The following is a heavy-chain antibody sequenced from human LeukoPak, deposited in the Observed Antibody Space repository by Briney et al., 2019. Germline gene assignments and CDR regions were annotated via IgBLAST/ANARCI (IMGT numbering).Heavy chain of an antibody. Sequence: AGGSLTLSCAAYGFTFSSYSMNWVRQAPGKGLEWVSSISSSSSYIYYADSVKGRFTISRDNAKNSLYLQMNSLRAEDTAVYYCARVPSGYGFYFDYWGQGTLVTVSS. CDR1: GFTFSSYS. CDR2: ISSSSSYI. V-gene: IGHV3-21*01. J-gene: IGHJ4*02. CDR3: ARVPSGYGFYFDY. D-gene: IGHD5-12*01.